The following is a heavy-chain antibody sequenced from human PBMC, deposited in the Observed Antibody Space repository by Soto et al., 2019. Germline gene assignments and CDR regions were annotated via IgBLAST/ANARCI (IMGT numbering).Heavy chain of an antibody. J-gene: IGHJ6*02. CDR2: TYYRSKWYN. V-gene: IGHV6-1*01. CDR1: GDSVSSNSAA. D-gene: IGHD3-10*01. CDR3: ARSVGVVRGVRRSGMDV. Sequence: SQTLSLTCAISGDSVSSNSAAWNWIRQSPSRGLEWLGRTYYRSKWYNDYAVSVKSRITINPDTSKNQFSLQLNSVTPEDTAVYYCARSVGVVRGVRRSGMDVWGQGTTVTVSS.